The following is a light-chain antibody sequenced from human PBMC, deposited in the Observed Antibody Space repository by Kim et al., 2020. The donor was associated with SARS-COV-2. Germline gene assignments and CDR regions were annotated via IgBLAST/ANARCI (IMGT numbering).Light chain of an antibody. CDR3: QAWDSSTAV. CDR2: QDS. Sequence: SYELTQPPSVSVSPGQTASITCSGDKLGDKYACWYQQKPGQSPVLVIYQDSKRPSGIPERFSGSNSGKTATLTISGTQAKDEADYYCQAWDSSTAVFGGG. CDR1: KLGDKY. V-gene: IGLV3-1*01. J-gene: IGLJ3*02.